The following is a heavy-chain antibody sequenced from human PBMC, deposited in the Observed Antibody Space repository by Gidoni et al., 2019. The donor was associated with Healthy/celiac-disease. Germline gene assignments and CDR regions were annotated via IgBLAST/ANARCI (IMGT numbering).Heavy chain of an antibody. V-gene: IGHV3-23*01. CDR2: IGGSGDST. D-gene: IGHD5-12*01. J-gene: IGHJ5*02. CDR3: VKDREMATIIGWFDP. CDR1: GFTFSLYA. Sequence: EVQLLESGVGLVQPGGSLRLSCTASGFTFSLYAMSWVRQAPGKGLHWVSVIGGSGDSTYYEDSVKGRFTISRDNSKNTLYLQMNSLRAEETAVYYCVKDREMATIIGWFDPWGQGTLVTVSS.